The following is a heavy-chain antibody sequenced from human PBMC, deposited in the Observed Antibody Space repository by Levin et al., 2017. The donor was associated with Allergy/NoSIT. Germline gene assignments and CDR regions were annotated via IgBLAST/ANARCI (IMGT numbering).Heavy chain of an antibody. V-gene: IGHV3-23*01. Sequence: TGGSLRLSCAASGFTFSNYAMSWVRQAPGKGLEWVSDIRGSGGSTYYVDSVRGRFTISRDNSKNTLYLQMNSLRAEDTAVYYCAKVPYDSAGYYYFDFWGQGTLVTVSS. CDR1: GFTFSNYA. CDR3: AKVPYDSAGYYYFDF. D-gene: IGHD3-22*01. CDR2: IRGSGGST. J-gene: IGHJ4*02.